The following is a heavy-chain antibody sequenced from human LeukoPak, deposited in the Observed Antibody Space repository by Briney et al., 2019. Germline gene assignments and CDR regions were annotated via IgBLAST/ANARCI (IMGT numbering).Heavy chain of an antibody. CDR3: ARYGDYRWDAFDI. Sequence: SQTLSLTCTVSGGSISSGGYYWSWIRQHPGKGLEWIGYIYYSGSTYYNPSLRSRVTISVDTSKNQFSLKLSSVPDADTAVYYCARYGDYRWDAFDIWGQGTMVTVSS. V-gene: IGHV4-31*03. CDR1: GGSISSGGYY. D-gene: IGHD4-17*01. J-gene: IGHJ3*02. CDR2: IYYSGST.